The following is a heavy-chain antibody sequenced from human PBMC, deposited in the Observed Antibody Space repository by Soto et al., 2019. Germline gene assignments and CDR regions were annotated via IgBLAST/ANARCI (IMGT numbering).Heavy chain of an antibody. CDR3: AREDNGGIAAAGPDYYYYMDV. CDR1: GGTFSSYT. V-gene: IGHV1-69*04. Sequence: SVKVSCKASGGTFSSYTISWVRQAPGQGLEWMGRIIPILGIANYAQKFQGRVTITADKSTSTAYMELRSLRSDDTAVYYCAREDNGGIAAAGPDYYYYMDVWGKGTTVTVSS. D-gene: IGHD6-13*01. J-gene: IGHJ6*03. CDR2: IIPILGIA.